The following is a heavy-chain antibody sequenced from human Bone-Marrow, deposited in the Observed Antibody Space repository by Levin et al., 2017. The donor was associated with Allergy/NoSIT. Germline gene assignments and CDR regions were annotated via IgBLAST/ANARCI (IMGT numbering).Heavy chain of an antibody. CDR1: GFTFSGSA. J-gene: IGHJ4*02. V-gene: IGHV3-73*01. CDR3: TRQVVVAATPSPYFDY. CDR2: IRSKANSYAT. Sequence: GGSLRLSCAASGFTFSGSAMHWVRQASGNGLEWVGRIRSKANSYATAYAASVKGRFTISRDDSKNTAYLQMNSLKTEDTAVYYCTRQVVVAATPSPYFDYWGQGTLVTVSS. D-gene: IGHD2-15*01.